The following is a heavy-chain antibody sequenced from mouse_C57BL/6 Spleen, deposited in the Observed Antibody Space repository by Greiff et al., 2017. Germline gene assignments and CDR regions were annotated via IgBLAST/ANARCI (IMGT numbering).Heavy chain of an antibody. Sequence: EVKLVESGPGLVKPSQSLSLTCSVTGYSITSGYYWNWIRQFPGNKLEWMGYISYDGSNNYNPSLKNRISITRDTSKNQFFLKLNSVTTEDTATYYCAREDLFGYDYDGYFDVWGTGTTVTVSS. D-gene: IGHD2-4*01. CDR1: GYSITSGYY. V-gene: IGHV3-6*01. CDR2: ISYDGSN. CDR3: AREDLFGYDYDGYFDV. J-gene: IGHJ1*03.